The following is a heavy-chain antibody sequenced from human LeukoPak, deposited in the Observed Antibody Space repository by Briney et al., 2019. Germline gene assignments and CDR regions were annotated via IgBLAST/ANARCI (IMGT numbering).Heavy chain of an antibody. Sequence: ASVKVSCKASGGTFNSYAISWVRQAPGQGLEWMGGIIPIFGTTNYARKFRGRVTLTADKSTRTAYMELSSLRSEDTAVYYCARRGLVAGIYDLVYGFDLWGQGTMVTVSS. V-gene: IGHV1-69*06. J-gene: IGHJ3*01. CDR3: ARRGLVAGIYDLVYGFDL. D-gene: IGHD3/OR15-3a*01. CDR1: GGTFNSYA. CDR2: IIPIFGTT.